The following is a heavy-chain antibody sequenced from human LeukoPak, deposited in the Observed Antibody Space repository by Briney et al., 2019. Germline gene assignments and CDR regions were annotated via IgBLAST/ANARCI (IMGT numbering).Heavy chain of an antibody. D-gene: IGHD2-15*01. CDR1: GFTFSSYS. Sequence: GGSLRLSCAGSGFTFSSYSMNWVRQAPGKGLEWVAFIRYDGSNKYYADSVKGRFTISRDNSKNTLYLQMNSLRAEDTAVYYCAKACSGGSCYSGIYYMDVWGKGTTVTISS. V-gene: IGHV3-30*02. CDR3: AKACSGGSCYSGIYYMDV. J-gene: IGHJ6*03. CDR2: IRYDGSNK.